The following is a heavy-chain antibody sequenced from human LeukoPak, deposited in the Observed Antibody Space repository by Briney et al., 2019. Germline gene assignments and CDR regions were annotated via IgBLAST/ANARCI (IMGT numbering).Heavy chain of an antibody. V-gene: IGHV4-39*01. Sequence: SETLSLTCTVSGGSIYSTSFYWGWIRQPPGKGLEWIGSMYYDGSTYYNPSLKSRVTISVDTSKNQFSLKLTSVTAADTAMYFCARRSDSGSDDGEDYFDYWGQGTLVTVSS. CDR3: ARRSDSGSDDGEDYFDY. CDR2: MYYDGST. J-gene: IGHJ4*02. D-gene: IGHD1-26*01. CDR1: GGSIYSTSFY.